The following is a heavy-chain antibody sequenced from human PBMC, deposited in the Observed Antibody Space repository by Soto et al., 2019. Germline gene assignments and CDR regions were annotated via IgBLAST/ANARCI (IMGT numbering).Heavy chain of an antibody. CDR1: GFTFSSYG. V-gene: IGHV3-33*01. J-gene: IGHJ5*02. Sequence: GSLRLSCAASGFTFSSYGMHWVRQAPGKGLEWVAVIWYDGSDKYYADSVKGRFTISRDNSKNTLYLQMNSLRAEDTAVYYCARDGAAAGISWFDPWGQGTLVTVSS. CDR3: ARDGAAAGISWFDP. CDR2: IWYDGSDK. D-gene: IGHD6-13*01.